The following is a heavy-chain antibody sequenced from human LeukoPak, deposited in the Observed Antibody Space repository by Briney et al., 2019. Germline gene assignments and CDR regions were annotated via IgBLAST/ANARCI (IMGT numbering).Heavy chain of an antibody. J-gene: IGHJ3*02. CDR3: ARAPTYYYDSSGYPPVHDAFDI. D-gene: IGHD3-22*01. CDR2: IYSGGST. Sequence: GGPLRLSCAASGFTVSSNYMSWVRQAPGKGLEWVSVIYSGGSTYYADSVKGRFTISRDNSKNTLYLQMNSLRAEDTAVYYCARAPTYYYDSSGYPPVHDAFDIWGQGTMVTVSS. CDR1: GFTVSSNY. V-gene: IGHV3-66*01.